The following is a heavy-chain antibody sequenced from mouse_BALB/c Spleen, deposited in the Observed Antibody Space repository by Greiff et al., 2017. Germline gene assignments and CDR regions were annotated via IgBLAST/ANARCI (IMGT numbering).Heavy chain of an antibody. V-gene: IGHV14-3*02. Sequence: EVKLVESGAELVKPGASVKLSCTASGFNIKDTYMHWVKQRPEQGLEWIGRIDPANGNTKYDPKFQGKATITADTSSNTAYLQLSSLTSEDTAVYYCARWDDYDRIYYAMDYWGQGTSVTVSS. CDR2: IDPANGNT. CDR1: GFNIKDTY. J-gene: IGHJ4*01. D-gene: IGHD2-4*01. CDR3: ARWDDYDRIYYAMDY.